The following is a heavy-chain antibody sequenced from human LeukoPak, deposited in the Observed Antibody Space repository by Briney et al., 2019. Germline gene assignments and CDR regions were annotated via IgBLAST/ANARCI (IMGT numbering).Heavy chain of an antibody. CDR1: GDSFSSSSSS. J-gene: IGHJ6*03. CDR3: VRLYDSGGLYFYYYMDV. Sequence: PSETLSLTCTVSGDSFSSSSSSWGWIRLPPETCLHWIGNVYHSVSTYYNPSLMRRAPISLDTSKKHFSLKLSSVTAADTAVYYCVRLYDSGGLYFYYYMDVWGKGTTVTVSS. D-gene: IGHD3-22*01. CDR2: VYHSVST. V-gene: IGHV4-39*01.